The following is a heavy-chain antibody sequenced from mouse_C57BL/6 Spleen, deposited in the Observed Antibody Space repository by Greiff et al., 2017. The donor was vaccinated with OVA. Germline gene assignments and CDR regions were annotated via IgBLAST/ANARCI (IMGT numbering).Heavy chain of an antibody. D-gene: IGHD3-1*01. CDR3: ARDRVYWNYFDY. V-gene: IGHV3-6*01. Sequence: VQLKESGPGLVKPSQSLSLTCSVTGYSITSGYYWNWIRQFPGNKLEWMGYISYDGSNNYNPSLKNRISITRDTSKNQFFLKLNSVTTEDTATYYCARDRVYWNYFDYWGQGTTLTVSS. J-gene: IGHJ2*01. CDR2: ISYDGSN. CDR1: GYSITSGYY.